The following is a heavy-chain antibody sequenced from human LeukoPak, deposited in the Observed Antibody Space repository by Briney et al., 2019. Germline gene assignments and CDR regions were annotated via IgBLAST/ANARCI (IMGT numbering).Heavy chain of an antibody. CDR1: GVSISSYY. D-gene: IGHD4-23*01. V-gene: IGHV4-59*08. CDR2: IYYSGST. CDR3: ARQPRWYIDFAY. J-gene: IGHJ4*02. Sequence: PSETLSLTCTVSGVSISSYYWSWIRQPPGKGLEWIGYIYYSGSTNYNPSLKSRVTMSVDTSKNQFSLKLSSVTAADTAVYYCARQPRWYIDFAYWGQGNLVTVSS.